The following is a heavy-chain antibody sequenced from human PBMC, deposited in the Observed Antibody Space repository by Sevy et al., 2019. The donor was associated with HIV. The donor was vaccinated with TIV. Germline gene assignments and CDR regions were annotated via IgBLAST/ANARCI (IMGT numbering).Heavy chain of an antibody. J-gene: IGHJ6*02. CDR1: GFTFSSYE. V-gene: IGHV3-48*03. CDR2: ISSSGSTI. Sequence: GGSLRLSCAASGFTFSSYEMNWVRQAPGKGLEWVSYISSSGSTIYYADSVKSRFTISRDNAKNSLYLQMNSLRAEDTAVYYCAREFFNYDFWSGQQEYYYYGMDVWGQGTTVTVSS. CDR3: AREFFNYDFWSGQQEYYYYGMDV. D-gene: IGHD3-3*01.